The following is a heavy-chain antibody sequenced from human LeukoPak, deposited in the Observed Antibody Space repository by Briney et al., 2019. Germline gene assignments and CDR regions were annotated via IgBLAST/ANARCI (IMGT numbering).Heavy chain of an antibody. CDR1: GFTFINYG. Sequence: GGSLRLSCAASGFTFINYGMSWVRQAPGKGLEWVSSISESGDSTYYADSVKGRFTISRDNSKNTLYLQMNSLRAEDTAVYYCAKGADSSGYYSIYYFDYWGQGTLVTVSS. CDR2: ISESGDST. V-gene: IGHV3-23*01. J-gene: IGHJ4*02. D-gene: IGHD3-22*01. CDR3: AKGADSSGYYSIYYFDY.